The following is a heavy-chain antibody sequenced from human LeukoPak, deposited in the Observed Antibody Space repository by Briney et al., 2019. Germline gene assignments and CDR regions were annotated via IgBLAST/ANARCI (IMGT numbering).Heavy chain of an antibody. V-gene: IGHV1-2*02. CDR3: ARVENSSGWYYFDY. CDR2: INPNSGGT. J-gene: IGHJ4*02. Sequence: ASVKVSCKASGYTFTGYYMHWVRQAPGQGLEWMGWINPNSGGTNYAQKFQGRVTMTRDTSISTAYMELSRLRSDDTAMYYCARVENSSGWYYFDYWGQGTLVTVSS. D-gene: IGHD6-19*01. CDR1: GYTFTGYY.